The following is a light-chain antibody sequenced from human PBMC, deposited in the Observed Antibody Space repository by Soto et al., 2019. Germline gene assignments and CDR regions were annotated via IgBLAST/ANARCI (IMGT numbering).Light chain of an antibody. CDR3: QQYGGAPYT. CDR1: QSISNYY. Sequence: EIEMTQSPCTLSSSAGERATLSCRASQSISNYYLAWYQQKPGKAPSLLIYAAFHRATVIPGRFSGTGSGTDFTLTISRLEPEDFAVYYCQQYGGAPYTFGQGTKLEIK. J-gene: IGKJ2*01. V-gene: IGKV3-20*01. CDR2: AAF.